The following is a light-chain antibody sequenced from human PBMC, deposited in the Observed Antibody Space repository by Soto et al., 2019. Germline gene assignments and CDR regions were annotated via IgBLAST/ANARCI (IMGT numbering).Light chain of an antibody. CDR3: QQSFSTPLS. V-gene: IGKV1-39*01. CDR1: QSVNKY. J-gene: IGKJ4*01. CDR2: AAT. Sequence: DIQITQSPSSLSASVGDRVTISCRASQSVNKYLNWYQQRPGNVPTLLIYAATTLQGGVPSRFNGSGFGTDFTVTISNLQPEDFATYYCQQSFSTPLSFGGGTKVEIK.